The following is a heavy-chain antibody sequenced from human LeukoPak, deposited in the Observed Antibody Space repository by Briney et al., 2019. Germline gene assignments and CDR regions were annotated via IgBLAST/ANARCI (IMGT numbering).Heavy chain of an antibody. V-gene: IGHV5-51*01. CDR1: GYSFTSYW. D-gene: IGHD2-2*01. CDR2: IYPGDSDT. Sequence: GESLKISCKGSGYSFTSYWIGWVRQMPGKGLEWMGIIYPGDSDTRYSPSFQGQVTISADKSISTAYLQWSSLKASDTAMYYCARHGRDCSSTSCKYYYYYYGMDVWGQGTTVTVSS. CDR3: ARHGRDCSSTSCKYYYYYYGMDV. J-gene: IGHJ6*02.